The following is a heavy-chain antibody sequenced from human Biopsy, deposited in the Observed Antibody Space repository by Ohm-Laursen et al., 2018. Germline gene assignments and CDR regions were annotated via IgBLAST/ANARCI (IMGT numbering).Heavy chain of an antibody. CDR2: VYYSGTT. CDR1: GGSLSSYY. D-gene: IGHD2-2*01. J-gene: IGHJ6*02. CDR3: ARDVKRYCSGTSCYSGYFGMDV. Sequence: GTLSLTCTVSGGSLSSYYWSWIRQPAGKGLEWIGDVYYSGTTNYNPSLKSRLTISVDTSKNQFSLNLNSVTAADTAVYFCARDVKRYCSGTSCYSGYFGMDVWGQGTTVTVS. V-gene: IGHV4-59*01.